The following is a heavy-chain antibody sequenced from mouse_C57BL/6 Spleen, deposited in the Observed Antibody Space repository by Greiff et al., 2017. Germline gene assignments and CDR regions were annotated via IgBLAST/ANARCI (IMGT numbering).Heavy chain of an antibody. CDR2: IYPRSGNT. CDR3: ARGGDWYYGG. V-gene: IGHV1-81*01. CDR1: GYTFTSYG. J-gene: IGHJ1*03. Sequence: VQLQQSGAELARPGASVKLSCKASGYTFTSYGISWVKQRTGQGLEWIGEIYPRSGNTYYNEKFKGKATLTADKSSSTAYMELRRLTSEDAAVYFCARGGDWYYGGWGTGTTVTVAS.